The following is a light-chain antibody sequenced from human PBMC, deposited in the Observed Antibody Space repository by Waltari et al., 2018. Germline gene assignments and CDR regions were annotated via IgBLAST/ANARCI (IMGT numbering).Light chain of an antibody. Sequence: QSALTQPASVSGSPGQSITISCSGTTLDLGGYNDVSWYQQPPGKAPKLIIYDVTSRPSGVSNRFSGSKSGNTASLTISGLQAEDEADYYCCSFTSSSTWVFGGGTKLTVL. V-gene: IGLV2-14*01. CDR2: DVT. J-gene: IGLJ3*02. CDR3: CSFTSSSTWV. CDR1: TLDLGGYND.